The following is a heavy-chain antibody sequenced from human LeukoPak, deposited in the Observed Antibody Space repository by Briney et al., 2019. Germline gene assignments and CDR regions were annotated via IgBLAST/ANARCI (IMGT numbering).Heavy chain of an antibody. V-gene: IGHV4-59*01. CDR3: ARLGGYSYYYDSSGYRLGELDY. D-gene: IGHD3-22*01. J-gene: IGHJ4*02. CDR1: GGSITSYY. CDR2: IYYIGST. Sequence: SETLSLTCTVSGGSITSYYWSWIRQPPGKGLEWLGYIYYIGSTNYNPSLKSRVTISVDTSKNQFSLKLSSVTAADPAVYYCARLGGYSYYYDSSGYRLGELDYWGQGTLVTVSS.